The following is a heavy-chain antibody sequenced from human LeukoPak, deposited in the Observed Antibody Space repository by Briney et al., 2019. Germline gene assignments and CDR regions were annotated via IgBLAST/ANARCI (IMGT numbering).Heavy chain of an antibody. V-gene: IGHV1-8*03. D-gene: IGHD4-23*01. CDR2: MNPNSGNT. CDR1: GYTFTGHY. CDR3: ARDDYGGNPPGY. J-gene: IGHJ4*02. Sequence: ASVKVSCKASGYTFTGHYMHWVRQATGQGLEWMGWMNPNSGNTGYAQKFQGRVTITRNTPISTAYMELSSLRSEDTAVYYCARDDYGGNPPGYWGQGTLVTVSS.